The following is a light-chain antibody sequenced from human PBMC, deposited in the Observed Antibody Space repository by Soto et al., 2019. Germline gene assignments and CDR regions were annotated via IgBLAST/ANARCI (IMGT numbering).Light chain of an antibody. Sequence: QSVLTQPHSVSGSPGQSVTLPCTGTSGDVGHYNYVSWYQQHPGKAPKLLIYDVDKRPSGVPDRFSGSKSGNTASLTISGLQTEDEADYYCCSYAGSYTLVVFGGGTKLTV. V-gene: IGLV2-11*01. CDR1: SGDVGHYNY. CDR2: DVD. CDR3: CSYAGSYTLVV. J-gene: IGLJ2*01.